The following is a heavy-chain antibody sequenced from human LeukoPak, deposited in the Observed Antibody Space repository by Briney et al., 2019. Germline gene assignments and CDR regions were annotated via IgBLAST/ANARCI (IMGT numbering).Heavy chain of an antibody. Sequence: HTGGSLRLSCAASGFTFTSYGMSWVRQAPGKGLEWVSVISGDGDSTYYADSVKGRFTTSRDNSKNTVSLQMNSLRAEDTATYYCASEDSRLDYWGQGTLVTVSS. D-gene: IGHD5-18*01. CDR2: ISGDGDST. CDR1: GFTFTSYG. CDR3: ASEDSRLDY. V-gene: IGHV3-23*01. J-gene: IGHJ4*02.